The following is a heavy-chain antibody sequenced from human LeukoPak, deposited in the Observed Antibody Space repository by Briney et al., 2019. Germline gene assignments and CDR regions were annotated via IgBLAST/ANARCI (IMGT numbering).Heavy chain of an antibody. V-gene: IGHV3-33*01. CDR1: GFTFSSYG. CDR3: ATSRDGYSYYFDY. Sequence: GGSLRLSCAASGFTFSSYGMHWVRQAPGKGLEGVAVIWYDGSNKYYADSVKGRFTISRDNSKNTLYLQMNSLRAEDTAVYYCATSRDGYSYYFDYWGQGTLVTVSS. J-gene: IGHJ4*02. CDR2: IWYDGSNK. D-gene: IGHD5-24*01.